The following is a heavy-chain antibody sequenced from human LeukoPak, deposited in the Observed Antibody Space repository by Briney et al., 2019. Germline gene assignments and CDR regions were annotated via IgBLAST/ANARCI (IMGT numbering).Heavy chain of an antibody. J-gene: IGHJ4*02. CDR2: ISGSGSTI. Sequence: PGGSLRLSCEASGFTFSDYYMSWIRQAEGKGLEWDSYISGSGSTIYYADSVKGRFTISRDNAKKSLYLQMNSLRAEDTAVYYCARALTPRRTFWSGYYFLDYWGQGTLVTVSS. CDR3: ARALTPRRTFWSGYYFLDY. V-gene: IGHV3-11*01. CDR1: GFTFSDYY. D-gene: IGHD3-3*01.